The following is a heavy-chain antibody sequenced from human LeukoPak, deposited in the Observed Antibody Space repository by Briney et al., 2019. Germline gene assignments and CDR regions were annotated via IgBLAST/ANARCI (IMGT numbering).Heavy chain of an antibody. J-gene: IGHJ4*02. CDR2: IYYSGST. CDR3: ARRGSSSSWYEIDY. Sequence: PSETLSLTCTVSGGSISSYYWSWIRQPPGKGLEWIGYIYYSGSTNYNPSLKSRVTLSVDTSKNQFSLKLSSVTAADTAVYYCARRGSSSSWYEIDYWGQGILATVSS. CDR1: GGSISSYY. V-gene: IGHV4-59*08. D-gene: IGHD6-13*01.